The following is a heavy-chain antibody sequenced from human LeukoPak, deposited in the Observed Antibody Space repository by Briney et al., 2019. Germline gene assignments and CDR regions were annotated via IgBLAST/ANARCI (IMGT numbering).Heavy chain of an antibody. V-gene: IGHV3-7*01. CDR3: ARPVKTGTVAFDI. CDR2: IRQDGSEK. D-gene: IGHD1-14*01. CDR1: GFTFSSYW. J-gene: IGHJ3*02. Sequence: GGSLRLSCEASGFTFSSYWMTWVRQAPGKGLEWVANIRQDGSEKFYVDSVKGRFTISRDNVKNSLYLQMNSLRGEDTAVYYCARPVKTGTVAFDIWGQGTMVTVSS.